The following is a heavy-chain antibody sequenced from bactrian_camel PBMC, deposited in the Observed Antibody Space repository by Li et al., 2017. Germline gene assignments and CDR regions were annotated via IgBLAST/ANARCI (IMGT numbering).Heavy chain of an antibody. CDR3: WSPDVG. CDR2: IESDGTT. V-gene: IGHV3S53*01. D-gene: IGHD1*01. J-gene: IGHJ4*01. CDR1: GNGDGSGY. Sequence: HVQLVESGGGSVQAGGSLRLSCAVTGNGDGSGYRCTGWFRQAPGQEREGVAAIESDGTTTYADSVKGRFTISRDNAKNTVSLQMNSLKPEDTAVYYCWSPDVGWGQGTQVTVS.